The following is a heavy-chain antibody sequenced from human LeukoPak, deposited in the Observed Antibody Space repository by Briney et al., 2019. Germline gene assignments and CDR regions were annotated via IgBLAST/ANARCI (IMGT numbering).Heavy chain of an antibody. J-gene: IGHJ4*02. D-gene: IGHD2-8*01. CDR3: AKDGQSFNSMYDYFDS. V-gene: IGHV3-23*01. CDR1: GFTFSDYY. CDR2: IGGGDT. Sequence: PGGSLILSCAASGFTFSDYYMSWIRQAPGKGLEWVSSIGGGDTHYADSVKGRFTIPRDDSRSTVDLQMSSLRAEDTAVYYCAKDGQSFNSMYDYFDSWGQGTLVTVSS.